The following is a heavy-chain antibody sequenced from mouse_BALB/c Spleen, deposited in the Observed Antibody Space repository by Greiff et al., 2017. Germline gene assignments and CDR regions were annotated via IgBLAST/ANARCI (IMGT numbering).Heavy chain of an antibody. CDR2: ISDGGSYT. Sequence: EVQVVESGGGLVKPGGSLKLSCAASGFTFSDYYMYWVRQTPEKRLEWVATISDGGSYTYYPDSVKGRFTISRDNAKNNLYLQMSSLKSEDTAMYYCARHYHEGAMDYWGQGTSVTVSS. CDR3: ARHYHEGAMDY. CDR1: GFTFSDYY. V-gene: IGHV5-4*02. J-gene: IGHJ4*01. D-gene: IGHD1-2*01.